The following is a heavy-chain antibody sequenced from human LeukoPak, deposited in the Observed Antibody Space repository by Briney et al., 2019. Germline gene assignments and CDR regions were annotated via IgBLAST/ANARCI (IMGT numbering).Heavy chain of an antibody. CDR2: MNPNSGNT. V-gene: IGHV1-8*01. D-gene: IGHD3-16*01. J-gene: IGHJ5*02. CDR3: ARGPALHKNWVGGRWFDP. CDR1: GYTFTTYD. Sequence: ASVKVSCKASGYTFTTYDINWVRQATGQGLEWMGWMNPNSGNTGYAQNFQGRVTMTRDTSESTAYMELSSLRSEDTAMYYCARGPALHKNWVGGRWFDPWGQGTLVTVSS.